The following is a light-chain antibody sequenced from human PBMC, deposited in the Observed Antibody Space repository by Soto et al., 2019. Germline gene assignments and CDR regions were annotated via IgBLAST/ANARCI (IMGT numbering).Light chain of an antibody. Sequence: ENVLTQSPGTLSLSPGERVTLSCRASQDIRSHLAWYQQKPGQAPRLLIFDASSRATGIPDRFSGSGSGTDFTLSISRLEPEDFAVYYCQQYNNWPPFTFGPGTKVDI. V-gene: IGKV3-20*01. J-gene: IGKJ3*01. CDR3: QQYNNWPPFT. CDR2: DAS. CDR1: QDIRSH.